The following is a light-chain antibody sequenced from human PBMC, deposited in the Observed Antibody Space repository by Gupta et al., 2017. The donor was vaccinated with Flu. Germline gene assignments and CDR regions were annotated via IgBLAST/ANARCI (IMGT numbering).Light chain of an antibody. CDR2: DNA. J-gene: IGLJ2*01. CDR1: SSNIGIND. V-gene: IGLV1-51*01. CDR3: AAWDNSRGACV. Sequence: QSVLTQPPSGSAAPGPELNITCSRSSSNIGINDVSWYQQVPGAAPKLLIYDNARRPSGTPDRFSGSTSGMSATLAISGLQAGDEADYYCAAWDNSRGACVFGGGTKVTVL.